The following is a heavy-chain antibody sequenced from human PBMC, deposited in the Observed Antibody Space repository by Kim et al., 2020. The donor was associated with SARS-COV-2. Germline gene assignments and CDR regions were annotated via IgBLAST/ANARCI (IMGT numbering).Heavy chain of an antibody. D-gene: IGHD3-22*01. CDR3: AKDGGSDDSSGYYS. J-gene: IGHJ4*02. CDR2: ISWNSGSI. V-gene: IGHV3-9*01. CDR1: GFTFDDYA. Sequence: GGSLRLSCAASGFTFDDYAMHWVRQAPGKGLEWVSGISWNSGSIGYADSVKGRFTISRDNAKNSLYLQMNSLRAEDTALYYCAKDGGSDDSSGYYSWGQGTLVTVSS.